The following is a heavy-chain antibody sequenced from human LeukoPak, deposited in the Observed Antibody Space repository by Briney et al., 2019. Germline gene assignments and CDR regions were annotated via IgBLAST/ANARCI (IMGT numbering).Heavy chain of an antibody. J-gene: IGHJ4*02. V-gene: IGHV4-39*01. CDR2: IYYSGST. CDR1: GGSISSYY. CDR3: ARVPTVTFFDY. D-gene: IGHD4-17*01. Sequence: SETLSLTCTVSGGSISSYYWGWIRQPPGKGLEWIGSIYYSGSTYCNPSLKSRVTISVDTSKNQFSLKLSSATAADTAVYYCARVPTVTFFDYWGQGTLVTVSS.